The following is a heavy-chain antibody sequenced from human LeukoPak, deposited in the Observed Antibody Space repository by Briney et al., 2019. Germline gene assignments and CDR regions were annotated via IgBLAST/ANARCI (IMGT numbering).Heavy chain of an antibody. CDR1: GFTFSTYE. CDR2: ISSRGSSI. Sequence: PGGSLRLSCAASGFTFSTYEMDWVRQAPGKELEWVSYISSRGSSIYYADSVKGRFTISRDNAKNSPYLQMNSLRDEDTAVYYCARNPAGIGDYLGQGTLVTVSS. CDR3: ARNPAGIGDY. V-gene: IGHV3-48*03. J-gene: IGHJ4*02. D-gene: IGHD1-26*01.